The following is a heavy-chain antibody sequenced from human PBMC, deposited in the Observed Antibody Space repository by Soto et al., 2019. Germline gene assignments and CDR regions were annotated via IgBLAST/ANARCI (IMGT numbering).Heavy chain of an antibody. Sequence: QVQLVQSGAEVKKPGSSVRLSCKASGGTFSSYTISWVRQAPGQGLEWMGRISPILGIANYAQKFQGRVTITADKSTSTASMELSSLRSEDTAVYYCAIGRNCSGGSCYWPNWFDPWGQGTLVTVSS. CDR1: GGTFSSYT. D-gene: IGHD2-15*01. CDR3: AIGRNCSGGSCYWPNWFDP. J-gene: IGHJ5*02. V-gene: IGHV1-69*02. CDR2: ISPILGIA.